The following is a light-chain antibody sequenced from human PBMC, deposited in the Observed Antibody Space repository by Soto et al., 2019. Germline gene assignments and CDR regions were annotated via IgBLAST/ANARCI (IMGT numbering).Light chain of an antibody. V-gene: IGKV1-12*01. CDR3: NQANSIAVA. Sequence: DIQMTQSPSSVSASVGDRVTITCRASQGISSWLAWYQQKPGKAPKLLIYAASSLQSGVPSRFRGSRSGRDFSVAITSLQPGEFATNYSNQANSIAVAVGPATNVDIK. CDR2: AAS. CDR1: QGISSW. J-gene: IGKJ3*01.